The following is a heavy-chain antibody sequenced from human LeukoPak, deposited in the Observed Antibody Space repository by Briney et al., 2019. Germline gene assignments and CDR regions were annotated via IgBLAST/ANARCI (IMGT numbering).Heavy chain of an antibody. V-gene: IGHV1-69*06. D-gene: IGHD2-21*01. CDR1: GGTFSSYA. CDR3: AVTYYGVQNPIAI. J-gene: IGHJ3*02. CDR2: IIPIFGTA. Sequence: SVKVSCKASGGTFSSYAISWVRQVPGQGLEWMGGIIPIFGTANYAQKFQGRVTITADKSTSTAYMELSSLRSEDTAVYYCAVTYYGVQNPIAIWGQGTLVTVSS.